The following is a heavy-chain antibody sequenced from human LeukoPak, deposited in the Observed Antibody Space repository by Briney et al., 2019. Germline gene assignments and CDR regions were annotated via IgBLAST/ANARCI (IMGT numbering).Heavy chain of an antibody. D-gene: IGHD1-26*01. Sequence: ASVKVSCKASGYTFTSYDINWVRQATGQGLEWMGWMNPNSGNTGYAQKFQGRVTITRNTSISTAYMELSSLRSEDTAVYYCAREDIVGATSLDYWGQGTLVTVSS. V-gene: IGHV1-8*03. J-gene: IGHJ4*02. CDR1: GYTFTSYD. CDR2: MNPNSGNT. CDR3: AREDIVGATSLDY.